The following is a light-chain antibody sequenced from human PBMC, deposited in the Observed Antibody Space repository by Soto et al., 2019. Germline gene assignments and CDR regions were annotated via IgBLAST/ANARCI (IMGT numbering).Light chain of an antibody. CDR2: AAS. J-gene: IGKJ2*01. Sequence: DIQMTQSPSSLSASVGDRVTISCRPSQTIANYLNGYQHKPGNAPKLLIYAASSLQTGVPSRFSGSGSGTDFTLTINSLQPEDFATYFCHQSHSSPYTFGQGTRLEIK. CDR1: QTIANY. CDR3: HQSHSSPYT. V-gene: IGKV1-39*01.